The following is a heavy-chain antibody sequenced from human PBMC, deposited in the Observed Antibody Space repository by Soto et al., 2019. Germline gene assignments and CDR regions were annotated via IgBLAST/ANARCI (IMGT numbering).Heavy chain of an antibody. CDR3: ARGHSTDCSNGVCSFFYNHEMDV. J-gene: IGHJ6*02. Sequence: ASVKVSCKASGYSFTDYHIHWVRQAPGQGLEWLGRINPKSGGTSTAQKFQGWVTMTRDRSISTVYMELTRLRSDDTAAYFCARGHSTDCSNGVCSFFYNHEMDVWGQGTTVTAP. D-gene: IGHD2-8*01. CDR2: INPKSGGT. CDR1: GYSFTDYH. V-gene: IGHV1-2*04.